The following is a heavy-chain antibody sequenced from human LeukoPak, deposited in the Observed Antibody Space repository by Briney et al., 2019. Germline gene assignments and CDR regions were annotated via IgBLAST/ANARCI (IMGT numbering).Heavy chain of an antibody. Sequence: SETLSLTCTVSGGSISSSSYYWGWIRQPPGKGLEWIGSIYYSGSTYYNPSPKSRVTISVDTSKNQFSLKLSSVTAADTAVYYCARRENTKYYYYYMDVWGKGTTVTVSS. D-gene: IGHD2-2*01. J-gene: IGHJ6*03. V-gene: IGHV4-39*01. CDR3: ARRENTKYYYYYMDV. CDR2: IYYSGST. CDR1: GGSISSSSYY.